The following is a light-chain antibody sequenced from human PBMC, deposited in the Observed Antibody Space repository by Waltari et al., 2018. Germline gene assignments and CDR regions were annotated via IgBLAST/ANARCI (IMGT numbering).Light chain of an antibody. J-gene: IGKJ5*01. V-gene: IGKV1-39*01. CDR1: QSISSY. CDR3: QQSYSTPIT. Sequence: DIQMTQSPSSLSASVGDRVTITCRASQSISSYLNWYQQKPGKAPKLLIYAASSLQSGVPSRFSSSGSGTDFTLTISSLQPEDFATYFCQQSYSTPITFGQGTRLDIK. CDR2: AAS.